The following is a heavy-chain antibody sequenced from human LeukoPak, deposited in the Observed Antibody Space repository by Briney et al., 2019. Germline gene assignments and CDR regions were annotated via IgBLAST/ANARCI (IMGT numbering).Heavy chain of an antibody. CDR2: ISGRGASK. D-gene: IGHD2-2*01. CDR3: AKGVVVAPDVTPFDY. CDR1: GFSFTTYE. V-gene: IGHV3-23*01. J-gene: IGHJ4*02. Sequence: GGSLRLSCVASGFSFTTYEMIWVRQAPGKGLEWVSGISGRGASKYYADSVKGRFTISRDNSKNTLYLQMNSLRAEDTAVYYCAKGVVVAPDVTPFDYWGQGTLVTVSS.